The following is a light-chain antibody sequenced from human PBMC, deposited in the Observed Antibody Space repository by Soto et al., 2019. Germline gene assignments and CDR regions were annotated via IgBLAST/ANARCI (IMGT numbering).Light chain of an antibody. CDR2: GNN. J-gene: IGLJ2*01. V-gene: IGLV1-40*01. Sequence: QLVLTQPPSVSGAPGQRVTISCTGSSSNIGAGYDVHWYQQLPGTAPNLLIFGNNNRPSGVPDRFSGSKSGTSASLAITGLQAEDEADYYCQSYDSSLSGVVFGGGTKVTVL. CDR1: SSNIGAGYD. CDR3: QSYDSSLSGVV.